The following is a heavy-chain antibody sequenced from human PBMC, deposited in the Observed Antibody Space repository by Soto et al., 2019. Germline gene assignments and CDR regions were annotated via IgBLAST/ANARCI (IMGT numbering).Heavy chain of an antibody. CDR3: ARGVTTAGRSRRFDY. V-gene: IGHV4-34*01. CDR1: GGSFSGYY. CDR2: INHSGST. J-gene: IGHJ4*02. D-gene: IGHD4-17*01. Sequence: PSETLSLTCAVYGGSFSGYYWSWIRQPPGKGLEWIGEINHSGSTNYNPSLKSRVTISVDTSKNQFSLKLSSVTAADAAVYYCARGVTTAGRSRRFDYWGQGTLVTVSS.